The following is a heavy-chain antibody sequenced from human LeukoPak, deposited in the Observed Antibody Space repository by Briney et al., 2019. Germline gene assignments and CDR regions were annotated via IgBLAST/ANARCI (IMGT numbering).Heavy chain of an antibody. CDR1: GFTFSNYD. CDR3: AKCHISGWYYCGY. CDR2: ISYDGSNK. D-gene: IGHD6-19*01. V-gene: IGHV3-30*18. Sequence: AGGSLRLSCAASGFTFSNYDMHWVRQAPGKGLEWVALISYDGSNKYYADSVKGRFTLSRDNSKNTLFLQMNSLTPEDTAVYYCAKCHISGWYYCGYWGQGTLVTVSS. J-gene: IGHJ4*02.